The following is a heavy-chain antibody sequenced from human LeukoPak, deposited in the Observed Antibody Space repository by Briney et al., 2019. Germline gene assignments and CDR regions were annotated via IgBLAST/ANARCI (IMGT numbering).Heavy chain of an antibody. J-gene: IGHJ4*02. CDR2: VFYNGAT. V-gene: IGHV4-39*07. Sequence: SETLSLTCIVSGGSISSSIYYWAWVRQPPGKGLEWIGTVFYNGATQYSPSLRSRVTISVDTSKNQFSLKLSSVTAADTAVYYCASFNPRRYYYDSSGYANFDYWGQGTLVTVSS. CDR3: ASFNPRRYYYDSSGYANFDY. D-gene: IGHD3-22*01. CDR1: GGSISSSIYY.